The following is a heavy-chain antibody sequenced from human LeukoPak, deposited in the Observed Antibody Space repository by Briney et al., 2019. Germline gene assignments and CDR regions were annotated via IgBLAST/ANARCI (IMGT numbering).Heavy chain of an antibody. CDR1: GFTFSAYA. CDR3: ARGPTLGGATILDY. V-gene: IGHV3-23*01. D-gene: IGHD1-26*01. CDR2: ITAGAGRT. Sequence: GGSLRLSCAASGFTFSAYAMSWVRQAPGKGLEWVAAITAGAGRTYYADSVKGRFTISRDNSNDTLYVQMNSLRAEDTAMYYCARGPTLGGATILDYWGQGTLVTVSS. J-gene: IGHJ4*02.